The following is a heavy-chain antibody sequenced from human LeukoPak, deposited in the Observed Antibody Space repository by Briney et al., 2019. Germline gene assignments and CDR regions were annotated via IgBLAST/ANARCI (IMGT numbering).Heavy chain of an antibody. CDR2: IIPIFGTA. V-gene: IGHV1-69*01. Sequence: SVKVSCKASGGTFSSYAISWVRQAPGQGLEWMGGIIPIFGTANYAQKFQGRVTITADESTSTAYMELSSLRSEDTAVYYCARISSGWRLYYYYYMDVWGKGTTVTISS. D-gene: IGHD6-19*01. CDR3: ARISSGWRLYYYYYMDV. CDR1: GGTFSSYA. J-gene: IGHJ6*03.